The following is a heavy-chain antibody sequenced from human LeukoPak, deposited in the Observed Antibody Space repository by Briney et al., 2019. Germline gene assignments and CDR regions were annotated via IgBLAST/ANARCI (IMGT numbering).Heavy chain of an antibody. CDR3: AKDRLSGGSCLDY. J-gene: IGHJ4*02. CDR1: AFTFRSYG. Sequence: PGGSLRLSCAASAFTFRSYGMHWVRQAQGKGLDWVAVISYDGSDKYYADSVKGRFTISRDNSKNTVYLDMNSLRTEDTAVYYCAKDRLSGGSCLDYWGQGTLVTVSS. V-gene: IGHV3-30*18. D-gene: IGHD1-26*01. CDR2: ISYDGSDK.